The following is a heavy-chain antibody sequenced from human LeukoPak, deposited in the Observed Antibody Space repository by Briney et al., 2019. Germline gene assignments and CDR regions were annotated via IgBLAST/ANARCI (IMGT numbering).Heavy chain of an antibody. CDR3: ASLRGVNR. J-gene: IGHJ4*02. CDR2: ISSSGTTI. V-gene: IGHV3-11*01. Sequence: TTGGSLGLSCAASGFTFSDYYMSWIRQPPGKGLEWVSYISSSGTTIYYADSVRGRFTVSRDNAKNSLYLQMDSLSAEDTAVYYCASLRGVNRWGQGTLVTVSS. D-gene: IGHD3-10*01. CDR1: GFTFSDYY.